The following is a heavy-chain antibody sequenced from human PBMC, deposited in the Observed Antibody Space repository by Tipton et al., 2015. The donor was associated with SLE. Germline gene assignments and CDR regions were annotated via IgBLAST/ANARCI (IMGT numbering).Heavy chain of an antibody. V-gene: IGHV4-34*01. Sequence: TLSLTCAVYGGFFSGYSWSWIRQPPGKGLEWIGEIDHFGNTNYNPSLKSRVTVSVDTSKNQFTLKLSSVTAADTAVYYCARVSGGIAYMDVWGKGTKVTFSS. D-gene: IGHD6-13*01. CDR2: IDHFGNT. CDR3: ARVSGGIAYMDV. CDR1: GGFFSGYS. J-gene: IGHJ6*03.